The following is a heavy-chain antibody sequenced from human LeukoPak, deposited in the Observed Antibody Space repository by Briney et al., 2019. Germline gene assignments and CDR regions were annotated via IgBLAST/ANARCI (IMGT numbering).Heavy chain of an antibody. Sequence: GRSLRRSCAASGFTFSSYGMHWVRQAPGKGLEWVAVISYDGSNKYYADSVKGRFTISRDSSKNTLYLQMNSLRAEDTAVYYCAKVLPPYDSSGNLDYWGQGTLVTVSS. J-gene: IGHJ4*02. CDR1: GFTFSSYG. CDR3: AKVLPPYDSSGNLDY. D-gene: IGHD3-22*01. CDR2: ISYDGSNK. V-gene: IGHV3-30*18.